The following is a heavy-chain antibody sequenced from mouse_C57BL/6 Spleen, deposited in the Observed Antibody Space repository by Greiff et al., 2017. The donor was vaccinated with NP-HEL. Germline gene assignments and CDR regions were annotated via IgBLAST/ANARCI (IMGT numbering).Heavy chain of an antibody. V-gene: IGHV5-17*01. J-gene: IGHJ4*01. Sequence: EVQRVESGGGLVKPGGSLKLSCAASGFTFSDYGMHWVRQAPEKGLEWVAYISSGSSTIYYADTVKGRFTISRDNAKNTLFLQMTSLRSEDTAMYYCAKGYYVYYAMDYWGQGTSVTVSS. D-gene: IGHD2-3*01. CDR3: AKGYYVYYAMDY. CDR1: GFTFSDYG. CDR2: ISSGSSTI.